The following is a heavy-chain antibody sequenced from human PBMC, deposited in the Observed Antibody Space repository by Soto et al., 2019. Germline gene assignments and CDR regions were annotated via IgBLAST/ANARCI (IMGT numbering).Heavy chain of an antibody. CDR2: ISYDGSNK. V-gene: IGHV3-30*18. CDR1: GFTFSSYG. J-gene: IGHJ6*03. CDR3: AKDALRSPLYYYYYYYMDV. Sequence: PGGSLRLSCAASGFTFSSYGMHWVRQAPGKGLEWVAVISYDGSNKYYADSVKGRFTISRDNSKNTLYLQMNSLRAEDTAVYYCAKDALRSPLYYYYYYYMDVWGKGTTVTVSS. D-gene: IGHD4-17*01.